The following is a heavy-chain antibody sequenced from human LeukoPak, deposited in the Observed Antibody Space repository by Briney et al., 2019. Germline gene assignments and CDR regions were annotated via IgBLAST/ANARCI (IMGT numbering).Heavy chain of an antibody. CDR1: GFTLSSYR. Sequence: WGSLRLSCAASGFTLSSYRMNWVRQAPGKGLEWVSYISSSGSTIYYADSVKGRFTISRDNAKNSLYLQMNSLRAEDTAVYYCAELGITMIGGVWGKGTTVTISS. J-gene: IGHJ6*04. V-gene: IGHV3-48*04. CDR3: AELGITMIGGV. D-gene: IGHD3-10*02. CDR2: ISSSGSTI.